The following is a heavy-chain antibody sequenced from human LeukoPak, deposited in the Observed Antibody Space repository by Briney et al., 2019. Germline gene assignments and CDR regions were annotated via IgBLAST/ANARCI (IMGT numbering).Heavy chain of an antibody. V-gene: IGHV1-69*13. D-gene: IGHD4-11*01. CDR3: AKDSDYNRVIDY. Sequence: GASVKVSCKASGGTFSSYAISWVRQAPGQGLEWMGGIIPIFGTANYAQKFQGRVTITADESTSTAYMELSSLRSEDTAVYYCAKDSDYNRVIDYWGQGTLVTVSS. CDR1: GGTFSSYA. J-gene: IGHJ4*02. CDR2: IIPIFGTA.